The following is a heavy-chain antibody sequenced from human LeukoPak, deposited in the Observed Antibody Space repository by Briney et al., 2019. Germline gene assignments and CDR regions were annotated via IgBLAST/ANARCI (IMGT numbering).Heavy chain of an antibody. V-gene: IGHV3-11*01. CDR1: GFTFSDYY. J-gene: IGHJ4*02. CDR2: ISSSGSTI. CDR3: ARSGPPDIVVVVAADY. Sequence: GGSLRLSCAASGFTFSDYYMSWIRQAPGKGLEWVSYISSSGSTIDYADSVKGRFTISRDNAKNSLYLQMNSLRAEDTAVYYCARSGPPDIVVVVAADYWGQGTLVTVSS. D-gene: IGHD2-15*01.